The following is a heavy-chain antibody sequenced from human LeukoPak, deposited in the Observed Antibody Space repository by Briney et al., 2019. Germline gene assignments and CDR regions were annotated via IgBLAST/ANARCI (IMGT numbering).Heavy chain of an antibody. CDR2: FDPEDGET. D-gene: IGHD5-18*01. V-gene: IGHV1-24*01. J-gene: IGHJ4*02. Sequence: ASVKVSCKVSGYTLTELSMHWVRQAPGKGLEWMGGFDPEDGETIYAQKFQGRVTMTEDASTDTAYMELSSLRSVDTAVYYCATVTFERGYSYGFDYWGQGTLVTVSS. CDR1: GYTLTELS. CDR3: ATVTFERGYSYGFDY.